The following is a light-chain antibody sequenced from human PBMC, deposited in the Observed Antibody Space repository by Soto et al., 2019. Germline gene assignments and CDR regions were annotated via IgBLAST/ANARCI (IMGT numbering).Light chain of an antibody. CDR2: AAS. CDR3: QQSYSTPGN. Sequence: DIQMTQSPSSLSASVGDRVTITCRASQSISSYLNWYQQKPGKAPKLLIYAASSFQSGVPSRFSGSGSGTDFTLTISSLQPEDFATYYCQQSYSTPGNFGHGNKVDIK. J-gene: IGKJ3*01. CDR1: QSISSY. V-gene: IGKV1-39*01.